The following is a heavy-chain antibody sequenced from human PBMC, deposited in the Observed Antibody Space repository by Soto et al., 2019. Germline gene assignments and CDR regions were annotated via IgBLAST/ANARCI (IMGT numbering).Heavy chain of an antibody. V-gene: IGHV4-59*08. D-gene: IGHD3-10*01. CDR2: IYYSGST. CDR3: ARRYGGGFDY. CDR1: GGSISGYY. J-gene: IGHJ4*02. Sequence: PSETLSLTCIVSGGSISGYYWSWIRQPPGKGLEWIGYIYYSGSTNYNPSIKSRVTMSVDTSKNQFSLKLSSVTAADTAVYYCARRYGGGFDYWGPGTLVTVSS.